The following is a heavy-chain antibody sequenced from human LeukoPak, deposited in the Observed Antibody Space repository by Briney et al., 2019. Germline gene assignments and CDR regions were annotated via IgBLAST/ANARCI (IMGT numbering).Heavy chain of an antibody. D-gene: IGHD2-15*01. V-gene: IGHV4-4*07. CDR3: ARAGENCSGGSCYSELVY. J-gene: IGHJ4*02. CDR1: GGSISGYY. CDR2: IYSSGST. Sequence: PSETLSLTCTVSGGSISGYYWSWIRQPAGKGLEWTGRIYSSGSTNDNPSLRSRVTMSVDTSKIQFSLRLSSVTAADTAVYYCARAGENCSGGSCYSELVYWGQGTLVTVSS.